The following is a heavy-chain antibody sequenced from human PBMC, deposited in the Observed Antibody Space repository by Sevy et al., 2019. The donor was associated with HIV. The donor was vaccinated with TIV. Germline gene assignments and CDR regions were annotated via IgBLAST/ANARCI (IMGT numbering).Heavy chain of an antibody. CDR3: ARDRVTMIGPNDAFDL. V-gene: IGHV3-11*06. CDR1: GFTFSDYY. CDR2: ISGSGGYT. J-gene: IGHJ3*01. Sequence: GSLRLSCAASGFTFSDYYMSWIRQAPGKGLEWVSYISGSGGYTKYADSVKGRFTISRDNAKDSLYLQMNSLRAEDTAVYYCARDRVTMIGPNDAFDLWGQGTMVTVSS. D-gene: IGHD3-22*01.